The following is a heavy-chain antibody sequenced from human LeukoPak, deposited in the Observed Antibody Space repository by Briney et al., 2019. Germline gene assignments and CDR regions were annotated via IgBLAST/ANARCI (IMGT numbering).Heavy chain of an antibody. J-gene: IGHJ4*02. Sequence: SETLSLTCTVSGGSISSSSYYWGWIRQPPGKGLEWIGSIYYSGNTYYNPSLKSRVTISVDTSKNQFSLKLSSVTAADTAMYYCVRDIPTGYFDYWGQGSLVTVSS. CDR1: GGSISSSSYY. CDR2: IYYSGNT. D-gene: IGHD3-9*01. CDR3: VRDIPTGYFDY. V-gene: IGHV4-39*02.